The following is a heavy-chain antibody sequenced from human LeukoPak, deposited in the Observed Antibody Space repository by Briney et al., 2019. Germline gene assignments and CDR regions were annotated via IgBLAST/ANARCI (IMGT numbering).Heavy chain of an antibody. V-gene: IGHV3-7*03. CDR3: ARLVGDVTTWDC. Sequence: GGSLRLSCTASGFSFSNYWMSWVRQAPGKGLEWVASIKQDESEKYYVDSVKGRFATSRDNAKSSLYLQMNALRGEDTAVYYCARLVGDVTTWDCWGQGTLVTVSS. CDR2: IKQDESEK. D-gene: IGHD1-26*01. J-gene: IGHJ4*02. CDR1: GFSFSNYW.